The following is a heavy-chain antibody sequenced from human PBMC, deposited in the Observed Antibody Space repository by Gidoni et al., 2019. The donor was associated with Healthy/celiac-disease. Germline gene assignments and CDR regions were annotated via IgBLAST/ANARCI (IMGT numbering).Heavy chain of an antibody. CDR3: ARGYSSHVDY. V-gene: IGHV4-39*07. Sequence: QLQLQESGPGLVKPSETLSLTCTVPGGSISSSGYYWGWSRQPPGKGLEWIGSIYYSGSTDYNPSLKSRVTISVDTSKNQFSLKLSSVTAADTAVYYCARGYSSHVDYWGQGTLVTVSS. CDR2: IYYSGST. CDR1: GGSISSSGYY. D-gene: IGHD6-19*01. J-gene: IGHJ4*02.